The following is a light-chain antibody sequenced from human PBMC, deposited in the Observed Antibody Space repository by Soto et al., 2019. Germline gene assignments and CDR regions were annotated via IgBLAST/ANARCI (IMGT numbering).Light chain of an antibody. V-gene: IGKV1-5*03. CDR1: ESISSW. Sequence: DIHMTQNHSTLSASVGDRVTITFRASESISSWLAWYQQKPGKAPKLLIYKASSLESGVPSRFSGSGSGTEFALTISSLQPDDFATYYCQQYNSYPWTFGQGTKVDI. CDR3: QQYNSYPWT. CDR2: KAS. J-gene: IGKJ1*01.